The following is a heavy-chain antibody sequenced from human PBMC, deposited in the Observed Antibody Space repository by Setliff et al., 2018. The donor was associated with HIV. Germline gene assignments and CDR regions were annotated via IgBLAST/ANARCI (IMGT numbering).Heavy chain of an antibody. Sequence: PSETLSLTCTVSGGSISSGSYYWSWIRQPAGKGLEWIGHIYTSGSTDYNSSLKSRVTISVDTSKNQFSLKLSSVTAADTAVYYCARVATGPESFDIWGQGTMVTVSS. D-gene: IGHD3-9*01. CDR3: ARVATGPESFDI. CDR1: GGSISSGSYY. J-gene: IGHJ3*02. V-gene: IGHV4-61*09. CDR2: IYTSGST.